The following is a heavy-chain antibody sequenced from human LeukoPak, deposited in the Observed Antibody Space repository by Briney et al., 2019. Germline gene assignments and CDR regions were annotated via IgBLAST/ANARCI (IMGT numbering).Heavy chain of an antibody. CDR1: GYTFTSYY. V-gene: IGHV1-46*01. CDR3: ARSFYDSSGYYLINFPDYYYMDV. J-gene: IGHJ6*03. CDR2: INPSGGST. D-gene: IGHD3-22*01. Sequence: GASVKVSCKASGYTFTSYYMHWVRQAPGQGLEWMGIINPSGGSTGYAQKFQGRVTMTRDTSTSTVYMELSSLRSEDTAVYYCARSFYDSSGYYLINFPDYYYMDVWGKGTTVTISS.